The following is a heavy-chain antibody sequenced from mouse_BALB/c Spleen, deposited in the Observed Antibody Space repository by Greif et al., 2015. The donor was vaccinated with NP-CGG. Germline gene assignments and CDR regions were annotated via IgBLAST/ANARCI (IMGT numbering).Heavy chain of an antibody. CDR3: NGGRARGYFDV. CDR1: GFNIKDYY. Sequence: EVQLQESGAELVRSGASVKLSCTASGFNIKDYYMHWVKQRPEQGLEWIGWIDPENGDTEYAPEFQGKATMTADTSSNTAYLQLSSLTSEDAAVYYCNGGRARGYFDVWGAGTTVTVSS. D-gene: IGHD3-3*01. CDR2: IDPENGDT. V-gene: IGHV14-4*02. J-gene: IGHJ1*01.